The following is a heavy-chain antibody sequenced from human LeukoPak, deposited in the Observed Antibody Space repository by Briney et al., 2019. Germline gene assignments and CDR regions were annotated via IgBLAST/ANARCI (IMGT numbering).Heavy chain of an antibody. CDR2: IIPIFGTA. V-gene: IGHV1-69*13. J-gene: IGHJ4*02. Sequence: SVTVSCKASGGTFSSYAISWVRQAPGQGLEWMGGIIPIFGTANYAQKFQGRVTITADESTSTAYMELSSLRSEDTAVYYCARVGPVRTTGTEANDYWGQGTLVTVSS. CDR1: GGTFSSYA. D-gene: IGHD1-1*01. CDR3: ARVGPVRTTGTEANDY.